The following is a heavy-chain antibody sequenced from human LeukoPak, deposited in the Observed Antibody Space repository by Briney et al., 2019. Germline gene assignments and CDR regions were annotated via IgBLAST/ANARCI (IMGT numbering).Heavy chain of an antibody. CDR1: GFTFISYW. CDR3: AINPLGATGY. CDR2: INSDGSNT. Sequence: PGGSLRLSCAVSGFTFISYWMYWVRQVPGKGLVWVSRINSDGSNTNYADSVKGRFTISRDNAKNTLYLQMNSLRVEDTAVYYCAINPLGATGYWGQGTLVTVSS. J-gene: IGHJ4*02. D-gene: IGHD1-26*01. V-gene: IGHV3-74*01.